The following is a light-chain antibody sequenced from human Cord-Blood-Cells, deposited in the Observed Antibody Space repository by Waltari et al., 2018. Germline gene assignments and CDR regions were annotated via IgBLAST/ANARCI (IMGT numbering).Light chain of an antibody. CDR2: DAS. V-gene: IGKV3-11*01. CDR3: QQRSNWLLT. CDR1: QSVSSY. J-gene: IGKJ4*01. Sequence: EIVLTQSPAPLSLSPGERATLSCRSSQSVSSYLAWYQQKPGQAPRLLIYDASNRATGIPARFSGSGSGTVFTLTISSLEPEDFAVYYCQQRSNWLLTFGGGTKVEIK.